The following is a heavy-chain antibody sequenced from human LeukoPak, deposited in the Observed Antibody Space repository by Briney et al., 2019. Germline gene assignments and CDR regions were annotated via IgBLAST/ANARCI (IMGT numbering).Heavy chain of an antibody. V-gene: IGHV4-4*02. Sequence: SETLSLTCAVSGGSISSSNWWSWVRQPPGKGLEWIGEIYHSGSTNYNPSLKSRVTISVDKSKDQFSLKLSSVTAADTAVYYCARAGDYVWGSRGRYFDYWGQGTLVTVSS. CDR3: ARAGDYVWGSRGRYFDY. CDR2: IYHSGST. CDR1: GGSISSSNW. J-gene: IGHJ4*02. D-gene: IGHD3-16*01.